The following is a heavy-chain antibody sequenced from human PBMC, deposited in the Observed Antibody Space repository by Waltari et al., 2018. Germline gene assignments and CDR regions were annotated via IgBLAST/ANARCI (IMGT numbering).Heavy chain of an antibody. CDR3: ASKSLRLELRPYYYYYMDV. CDR1: GGSFSGYY. V-gene: IGHV4-34*01. CDR2: INHSGST. Sequence: QVQLQQWGAGLLKPSETLSLTCAVYGGSFSGYYWSWIRQPPGKGLEWIGEINHSGSTNYNPPLKGPVTISVDTSKNQFSLKLSSVTAADTAVYYCASKSLRLELRPYYYYYMDVWGKGTTVTVSS. J-gene: IGHJ6*03. D-gene: IGHD1-7*01.